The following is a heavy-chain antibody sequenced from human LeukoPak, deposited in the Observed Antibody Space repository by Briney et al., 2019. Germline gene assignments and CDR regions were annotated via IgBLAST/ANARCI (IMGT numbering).Heavy chain of an antibody. CDR1: GFTFISYE. D-gene: IGHD6-6*01. CDR2: ISSSGSTI. CDR3: ARLYSSSSGLRASDY. J-gene: IGHJ4*02. V-gene: IGHV3-48*03. Sequence: GGSLRLSCAASGFTFISYEMNWVRQAPGKGLEWVSYISSSGSTIYYADSVKGRFTISRDNAKNSLYLQMNSLRAEDTAVYYCARLYSSSSGLRASDYWGQGTLVTVSS.